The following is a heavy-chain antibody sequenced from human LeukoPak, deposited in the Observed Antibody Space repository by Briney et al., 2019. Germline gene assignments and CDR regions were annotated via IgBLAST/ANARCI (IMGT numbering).Heavy chain of an antibody. CDR3: AKVGLGYDSSGYYYYYGMDV. Sequence: GGSLRLSCAAPGFTFSSYAMSWVRQAPGKGLEWVSAISGSGGSTYYADSVKGRFTISRDNSKNTLYLQMNSLRAGDTAVYYCAKVGLGYDSSGYYYYYGMDVWGQGTTVTVSS. J-gene: IGHJ6*02. CDR2: ISGSGGST. V-gene: IGHV3-23*01. CDR1: GFTFSSYA. D-gene: IGHD3-22*01.